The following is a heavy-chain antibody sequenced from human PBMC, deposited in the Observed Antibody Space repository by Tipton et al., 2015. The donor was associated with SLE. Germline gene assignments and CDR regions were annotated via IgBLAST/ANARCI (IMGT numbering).Heavy chain of an antibody. D-gene: IGHD3-10*01. Sequence: GLVKPSETLSLMCTVSGGSISTSSYHWAWIRQSPGKGLEWIGSISYSGNTNYNPSLKSRVIISVDTSKNQFSLKLGSVTAADTAMYYCARGTGIERNYFYYYYMDVWGKGTTVTVSS. CDR2: ISYSGNT. CDR3: ARGTGIERNYFYYYYMDV. CDR1: GGSISTSSYH. J-gene: IGHJ6*03. V-gene: IGHV4-39*07.